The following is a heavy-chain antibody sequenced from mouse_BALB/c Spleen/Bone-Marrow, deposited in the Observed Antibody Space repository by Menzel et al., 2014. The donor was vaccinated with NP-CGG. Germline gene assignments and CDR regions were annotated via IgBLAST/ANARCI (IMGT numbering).Heavy chain of an antibody. J-gene: IGHJ3*01. D-gene: IGHD3-3*01. CDR3: ARGRAAWFAY. CDR1: GYSITSDYA. CDR2: ISYSGIT. V-gene: IGHV3-2*02. Sequence: EVMLVESGPGLVKPSQSLSLTCTVTGYSITSDYAWNWIRQFPGNKLEWMGYISYSGITSYNPSLKSRISITRDTSKNQFFLQLNSVTTEDTATYYCARGRAAWFAYWGQGTLVTVPA.